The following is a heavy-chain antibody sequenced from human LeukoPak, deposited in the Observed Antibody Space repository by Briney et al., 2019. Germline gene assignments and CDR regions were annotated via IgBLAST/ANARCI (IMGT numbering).Heavy chain of an antibody. J-gene: IGHJ4*02. D-gene: IGHD2-2*01. V-gene: IGHV4-30-2*01. CDR2: IYHSGST. CDR3: ARGPGVPAAVLIFDY. Sequence: PSQTLSLTCAVSGGSISSGGYSWSWIRQPPGKGLEWIGYIYHSGSTYYNPSLKSRVTISVDRSKNQFSLKLSSVTAADTAVYYCARGPGVPAAVLIFDYWGQGTLVTVSS. CDR1: GGSISSGGYS.